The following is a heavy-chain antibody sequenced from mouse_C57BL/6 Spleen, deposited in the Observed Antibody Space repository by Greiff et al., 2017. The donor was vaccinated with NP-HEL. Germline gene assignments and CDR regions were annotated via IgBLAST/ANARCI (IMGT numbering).Heavy chain of an antibody. V-gene: IGHV5-9-1*02. CDR3: TRERLGVDYAMDY. D-gene: IGHD3-3*01. Sequence: LVESGEGLVKPGGSLKLSCAASGFTFSSYAMSWVRQTPEKRLEWVAYISSGGDYIYYADTVKGRFTISRDNARNTLYLQMSSLKSEDTAMYYCTRERLGVDYAMDYWGQGTSVTVSS. CDR2: ISSGGDYI. CDR1: GFTFSSYA. J-gene: IGHJ4*01.